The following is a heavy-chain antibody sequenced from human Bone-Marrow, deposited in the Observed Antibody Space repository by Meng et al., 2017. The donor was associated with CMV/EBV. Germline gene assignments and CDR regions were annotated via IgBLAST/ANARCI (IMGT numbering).Heavy chain of an antibody. D-gene: IGHD4-11*01. CDR1: GFTFSTYA. CDR2: IFGGGGRT. Sequence: GESLKISCAASGFTFSTYAMSWVRQAPGKGLEWVSVIFGGGGRTYYADSVKGRFTISRDNSKNTLYLQMNSLRAEDTAVYYCAREGDYSNYGYYGMDVWGQGTTVTFSS. J-gene: IGHJ6*02. V-gene: IGHV3-23*01. CDR3: AREGDYSNYGYYGMDV.